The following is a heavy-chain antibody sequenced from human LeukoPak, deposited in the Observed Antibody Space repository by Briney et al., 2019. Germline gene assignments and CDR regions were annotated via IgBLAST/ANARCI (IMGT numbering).Heavy chain of an antibody. Sequence: SETLSLTCTVSGGSISSSSYYWGWIRQPPGKGLEWIGSIYYSGSTYYNPSLKSRATISVDTSKNQFSLNLSSVTAADTAVYYCAKWSYYFGMDVWGQGTTVSVSS. CDR1: GGSISSSSYY. V-gene: IGHV4-39*07. CDR3: AKWSYYFGMDV. J-gene: IGHJ6*02. D-gene: IGHD2-15*01. CDR2: IYYSGST.